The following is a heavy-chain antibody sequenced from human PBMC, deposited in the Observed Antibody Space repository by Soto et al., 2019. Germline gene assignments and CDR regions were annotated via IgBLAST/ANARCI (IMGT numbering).Heavy chain of an antibody. CDR1: GYTFTSYG. CDR2: ISAYNGNT. D-gene: IGHD3-10*01. Sequence: QVQLVQSGAEVKKPGASVKVSCKASGYTFTSYGISWVRQAPGQWLEWMGWISAYNGNTNYAQKLQGRVTMTTDTSTSTAYMELRILRSDDMAVYYCARDGLTYYYGSGSYCDYWGQGTLVTVSS. CDR3: ARDGLTYYYGSGSYCDY. V-gene: IGHV1-18*03. J-gene: IGHJ4*02.